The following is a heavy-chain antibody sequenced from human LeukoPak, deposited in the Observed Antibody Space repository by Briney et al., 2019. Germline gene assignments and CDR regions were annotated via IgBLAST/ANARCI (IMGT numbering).Heavy chain of an antibody. CDR1: GFTFSSYG. Sequence: GGSLRLSCAASGFTFSSYGMHWVRQAPGKGLEWVAVIWYDGSNKYYADSVKGRFTTSRDNSKNTLYLQMNSLRAEDTAVYYCARDHGSGYYYYWGQGTLVTVSS. CDR3: ARDHGSGYYYY. D-gene: IGHD3-22*01. V-gene: IGHV3-33*01. J-gene: IGHJ4*02. CDR2: IWYDGSNK.